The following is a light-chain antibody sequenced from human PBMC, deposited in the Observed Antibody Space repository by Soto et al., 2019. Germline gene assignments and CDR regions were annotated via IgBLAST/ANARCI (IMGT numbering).Light chain of an antibody. CDR3: QQASSFPLT. Sequence: IQMTQSPSSVSAAVGDRVTITCRASQVISSGLAWYQQRPGTAPKLLIYGATTLRSGVPSRFSGSESGTLFTLTITSLQPEDAATYYCQQASSFPLTFGGGTKVEIQ. CDR2: GAT. J-gene: IGKJ4*01. CDR1: QVISSG. V-gene: IGKV1-12*01.